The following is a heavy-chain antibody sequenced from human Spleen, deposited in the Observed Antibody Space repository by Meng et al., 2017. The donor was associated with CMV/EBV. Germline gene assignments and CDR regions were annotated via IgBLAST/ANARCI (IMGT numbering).Heavy chain of an antibody. CDR2: IKPDGSEK. Sequence: GESLKISCAASGFTFSSSWMAWVRQAPGKGLEWVANIKPDGSEKNYVDSVKGRFIISRDNAKDSLFLQMNYLRAEDTAVYYCARDTSGNLDYWGQGILVTVSS. CDR1: GFTFSSSW. V-gene: IGHV3-7*01. CDR3: ARDTSGNLDY. D-gene: IGHD1-26*01. J-gene: IGHJ4*02.